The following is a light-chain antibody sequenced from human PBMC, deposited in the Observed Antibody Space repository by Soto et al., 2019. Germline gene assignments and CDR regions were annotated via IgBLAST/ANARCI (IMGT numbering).Light chain of an antibody. Sequence: QSVLTQHASVSGSPGQSITISCTGTSRNVGGYNYVSWYQQHPGKAPKLMIYDVSNRPSGVSNRFSGSKSGNTASLTISGLQAEDEADYYCSSYASSSTYVFGTGTKITVL. J-gene: IGLJ1*01. CDR3: SSYASSSTYV. CDR1: SRNVGGYNY. V-gene: IGLV2-14*01. CDR2: DVS.